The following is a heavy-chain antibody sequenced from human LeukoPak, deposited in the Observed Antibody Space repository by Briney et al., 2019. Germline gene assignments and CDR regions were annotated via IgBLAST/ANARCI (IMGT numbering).Heavy chain of an antibody. V-gene: IGHV3-30-3*01. CDR2: ISSDGNNK. J-gene: IGHJ5*01. D-gene: IGHD2-21*02. Sequence: GRSLRLSCEASGFTFSSNNIHWVRQAPGEGLEWVAAISSDGNNKWYAVAVKGRFTISRDNSKNTVYLQMNSLRVEDTALYYCAGPGGDRSFAFWGQGSLVTVSS. CDR3: AGPGGDRSFAF. CDR1: GFTFSSNN.